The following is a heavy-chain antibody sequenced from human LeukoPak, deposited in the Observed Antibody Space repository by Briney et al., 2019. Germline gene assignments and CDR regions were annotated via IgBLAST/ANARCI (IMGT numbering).Heavy chain of an antibody. Sequence: SETLSLTCAVYGGSFSGYYWSWIRQPPGKGLEWIGEINHSGSTNYNPSLKSRVTISVDTSKNQFSLKLSSVTAADTAVYYCARTDTYYYGSGSRLDAFDIWGQGTMVTVSS. V-gene: IGHV4-34*01. CDR1: GGSFSGYY. CDR3: ARTDTYYYGSGSRLDAFDI. D-gene: IGHD3-10*01. J-gene: IGHJ3*02. CDR2: INHSGST.